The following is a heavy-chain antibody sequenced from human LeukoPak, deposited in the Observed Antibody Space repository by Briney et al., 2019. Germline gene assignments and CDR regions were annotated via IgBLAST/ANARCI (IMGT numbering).Heavy chain of an antibody. J-gene: IGHJ4*02. V-gene: IGHV3-30*02. D-gene: IGHD2-2*01. CDR1: GFTFSSYG. CDR3: ARDRPIPRGYCSSTSCFSYYFDY. CDR2: IRYDGSNK. Sequence: GGSLRLSCAASGFTFSSYGMHWVRQAPGKGLEWVAFIRYDGSNKYYADSVKGRFTISRDNSKNTLYLQMNSLRAEDTAVYYCARDRPIPRGYCSSTSCFSYYFDYWGQGTLVTVSS.